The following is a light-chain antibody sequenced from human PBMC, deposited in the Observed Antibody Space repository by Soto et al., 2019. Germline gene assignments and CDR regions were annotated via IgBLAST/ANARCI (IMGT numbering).Light chain of an antibody. CDR3: SSYSSTRTVV. V-gene: IGLV2-14*03. CDR2: DVT. Sequence: QSALTQPASVSGSPGQSITISCTGTSSDVGGYNYVSWYQQHPGKAPKLIIFDVTNRPSGVSTRFSGSKSVNTASLTISGLQAEDEADYYCSSYSSTRTVVFGGGTKVTVL. CDR1: SSDVGGYNY. J-gene: IGLJ2*01.